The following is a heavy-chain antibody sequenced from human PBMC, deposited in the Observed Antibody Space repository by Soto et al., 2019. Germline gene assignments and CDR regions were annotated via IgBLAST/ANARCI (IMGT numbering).Heavy chain of an antibody. CDR1: GGTFSSYT. CDR3: ARESGRDGYLH. V-gene: IGHV1-69*08. J-gene: IGHJ4*02. D-gene: IGHD5-12*01. CDR2: IIPILGIA. Sequence: QVQLVQSGAEVKKPGSSVKVSCKASGGTFSSYTISWVRQAPGQGLEWMGRIIPILGIANYAQKFQGRVTITADKSTSTDYMELSSLRSEDTAVYYCARESGRDGYLHWGQGTLVTVSS.